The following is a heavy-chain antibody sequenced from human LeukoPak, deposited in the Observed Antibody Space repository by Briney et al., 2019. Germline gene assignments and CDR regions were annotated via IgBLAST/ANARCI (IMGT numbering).Heavy chain of an antibody. J-gene: IGHJ4*02. D-gene: IGHD1-26*01. Sequence: PGGSLRLSCAASGFTFSSYWMSWVRQAPGKGLEWVANIKQDGSEKHYVDSVKGRFTISRDNAKNPLYLQMNSLRAEDTAVYYCARDHRVAGATGSSDYWGQGTLVTVSS. CDR3: ARDHRVAGATGSSDY. V-gene: IGHV3-7*01. CDR2: IKQDGSEK. CDR1: GFTFSSYW.